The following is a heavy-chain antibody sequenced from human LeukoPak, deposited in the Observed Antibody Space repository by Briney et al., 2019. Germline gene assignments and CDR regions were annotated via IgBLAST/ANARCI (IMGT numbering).Heavy chain of an antibody. CDR3: ARVLAVADPGGY. CDR1: GFTFSSYS. Sequence: GGSLRLSCAAPGFTFSSYSMNWVRQAPGKGLEWVSSISSSSSYIYYADSVKGRFTISRDNAKNSLYLQMNSLRAEDTAVYYCARVLAVADPGGYWGQGTLVTVSS. V-gene: IGHV3-21*01. D-gene: IGHD6-19*01. CDR2: ISSSSSYI. J-gene: IGHJ4*02.